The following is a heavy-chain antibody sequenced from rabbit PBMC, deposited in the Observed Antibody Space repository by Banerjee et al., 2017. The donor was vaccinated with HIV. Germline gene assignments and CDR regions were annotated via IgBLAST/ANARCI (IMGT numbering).Heavy chain of an antibody. V-gene: IGHV1S45*01. CDR1: GFSFSNKYV. CDR2: INTNSGNA. Sequence: QEQLVESGGGLVKPEGSLTLTCTASGFSFSNKYVMCWVRQAPGKGLEWIACINTNSGNAVYASWAKGRFTISKTSSTTVTLQMTSLTAADTATYFCARSYASVTEYGAFGLWGPVTLVTVS. CDR3: ARSYASVTEYGAFGL. J-gene: IGHJ4*01. D-gene: IGHD2-1*01.